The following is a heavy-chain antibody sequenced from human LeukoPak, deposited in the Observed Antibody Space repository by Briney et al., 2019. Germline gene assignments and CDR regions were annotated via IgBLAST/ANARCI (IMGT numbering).Heavy chain of an antibody. Sequence: SETLSLTCAVSGGSISSYYWSWIRQPPGKGLEWIGYIYYSGSTNYNPSLKSRVTISVDTSKKQFSLKLSSVTAADTAVYYCARGSPYYYDSSGCYNFDYWGQGTLVTVSS. CDR3: ARGSPYYYDSSGCYNFDY. CDR2: IYYSGST. J-gene: IGHJ4*02. V-gene: IGHV4-59*01. D-gene: IGHD3-22*01. CDR1: GGSISSYY.